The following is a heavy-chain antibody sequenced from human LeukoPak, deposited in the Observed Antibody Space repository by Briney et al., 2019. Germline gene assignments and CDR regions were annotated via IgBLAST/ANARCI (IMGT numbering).Heavy chain of an antibody. Sequence: GGSLRLSCAASGFTFSSYAMSWVRQAPGKGLEWVSAISGSGGSTYYADSVKGRFTISRDNSKNTLYLQMNSLRAEDTAVYYCARELPRHIVVVPAAPPDAFDIWGQGTMVTVSS. CDR3: ARELPRHIVVVPAAPPDAFDI. D-gene: IGHD2-2*01. V-gene: IGHV3-23*01. CDR2: ISGSGGST. CDR1: GFTFSSYA. J-gene: IGHJ3*02.